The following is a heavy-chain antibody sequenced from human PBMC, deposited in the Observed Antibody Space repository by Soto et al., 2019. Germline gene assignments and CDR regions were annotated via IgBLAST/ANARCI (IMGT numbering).Heavy chain of an antibody. J-gene: IGHJ4*02. CDR1: GYTFRTFY. Sequence: QVQLVQSGAEVKNPGASVKVSCKTSGYTFRTFYINWVRQAPGQGLEWMGMISPSDGRANFAQKFQGSVTMARDTSTSTVYVEVTSLTSDDTATYFCARASGGGYSYGSDYWGQGTLVIVSS. D-gene: IGHD5-18*01. V-gene: IGHV1-46*01. CDR3: ARASGGGYSYGSDY. CDR2: ISPSDGRA.